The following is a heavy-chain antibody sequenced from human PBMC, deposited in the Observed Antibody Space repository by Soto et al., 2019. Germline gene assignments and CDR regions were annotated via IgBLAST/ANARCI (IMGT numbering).Heavy chain of an antibody. V-gene: IGHV3-23*01. Sequence: GGSLRLSCAASGFTFSSYAMSWVRQAPGKGLEWVSAISGSGGSTYYADSVKGRFTISRDNSKNTLYLQMNSLRAEDTAVYYCARSYSSSSVWYGYGMDVWGQGTTVTVSS. CDR2: ISGSGGST. CDR1: GFTFSSYA. J-gene: IGHJ6*02. CDR3: ARSYSSSSVWYGYGMDV. D-gene: IGHD6-6*01.